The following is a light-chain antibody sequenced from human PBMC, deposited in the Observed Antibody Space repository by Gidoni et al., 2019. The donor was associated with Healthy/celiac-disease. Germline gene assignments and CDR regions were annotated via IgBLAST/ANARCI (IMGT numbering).Light chain of an antibody. CDR3: QQYNNWPVT. J-gene: IGKJ1*01. CDR2: GAY. V-gene: IGKV3-15*01. Sequence: IVMTQSPATLSVSPGERATLSCRASQSVSSNLAWYQQKPGQAPRLLIYGAYTRATGIPARVSGSGSGTAFTLTISSLQSEDFAVYYCQQYNNWPVTFGQGTKVEIK. CDR1: QSVSSN.